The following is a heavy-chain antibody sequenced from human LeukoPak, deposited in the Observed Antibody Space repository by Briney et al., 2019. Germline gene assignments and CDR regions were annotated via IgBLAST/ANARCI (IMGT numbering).Heavy chain of an antibody. J-gene: IGHJ6*04. D-gene: IGHD5-12*01. Sequence: GGSLRLSCAASGFTFSSYWMSWVRQAPGKGLEWVANIKQDGSEKYYVDSVKGRFTISRDNAKNSLYLQMNSLRAEDTAVYFCASRGYDLSYYGMDVWGLGTTVTVSS. CDR2: IKQDGSEK. CDR3: ASRGYDLSYYGMDV. CDR1: GFTFSSYW. V-gene: IGHV3-7*01.